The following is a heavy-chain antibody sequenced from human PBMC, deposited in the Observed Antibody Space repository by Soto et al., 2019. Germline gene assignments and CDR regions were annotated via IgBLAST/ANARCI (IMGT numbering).Heavy chain of an antibody. CDR3: ARESSVRYDFWSGYPGLAYYYGMDV. Sequence: GASVKVSCKASGYTFTGYYMHWVRQAPGQGLEWMGWINPNSGGTNYAQKFQGWVTMTRDTSISTAYMELSRLRSDDTAVYYCARESSVRYDFWSGYPGLAYYYGMDVWGQGTTVTVSS. V-gene: IGHV1-2*04. CDR1: GYTFTGYY. J-gene: IGHJ6*02. CDR2: INPNSGGT. D-gene: IGHD3-3*01.